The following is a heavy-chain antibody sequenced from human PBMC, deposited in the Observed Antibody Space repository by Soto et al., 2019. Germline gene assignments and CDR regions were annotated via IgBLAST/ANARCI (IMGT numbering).Heavy chain of an antibody. Sequence: ASVKVSCKASGYTFTSYGISWVRQAPGQGLEWMGWISAYNGNTNYAQKLQGRVTMTTDTSTSTAYMELRSLRSDDTAVYYCARLLTGYSYGSELDYWGQGTLVTVSS. V-gene: IGHV1-18*01. D-gene: IGHD5-18*01. J-gene: IGHJ4*02. CDR3: ARLLTGYSYGSELDY. CDR1: GYTFTSYG. CDR2: ISAYNGNT.